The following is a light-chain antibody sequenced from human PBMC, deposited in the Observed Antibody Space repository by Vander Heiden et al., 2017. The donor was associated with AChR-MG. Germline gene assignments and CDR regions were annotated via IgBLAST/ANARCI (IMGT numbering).Light chain of an antibody. J-gene: IGLJ3*02. CDR3: AAWDDSLNGWV. CDR2: SNN. Sequence: QSVLPPPPSASGTPGPRVTISCSGSRSNIGGNTVNWYQQLPGTAPKLLIYSNNQRPSGVPDRFSGSKSGTSASLAISGLQSEDEADYYCAAWDDSLNGWVFGGGTKLTVL. V-gene: IGLV1-44*01. CDR1: RSNIGGNT.